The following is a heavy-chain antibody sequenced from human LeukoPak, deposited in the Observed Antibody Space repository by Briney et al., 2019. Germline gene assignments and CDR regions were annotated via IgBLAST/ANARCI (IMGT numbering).Heavy chain of an antibody. CDR3: AELGITMIGGV. CDR1: GFSFSSYN. CDR2: ISCSGSTI. D-gene: IGHD3-10*02. J-gene: IGHJ6*04. V-gene: IGHV3-48*03. Sequence: GGSLRLSCAASGFSFSSYNMNWVRQAPGKGLEWVSYISCSGSTIYYADSVKGRFTISRDNAKNSLYLQMNSLRAEDTAVYYCAELGITMIGGVWGKGTTVTISS.